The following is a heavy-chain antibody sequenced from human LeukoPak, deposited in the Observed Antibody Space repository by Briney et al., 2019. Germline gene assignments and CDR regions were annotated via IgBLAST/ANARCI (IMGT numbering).Heavy chain of an antibody. CDR2: IYTSGST. CDR3: SGTRITMVRGVIRSDYYMDV. D-gene: IGHD3-10*01. J-gene: IGHJ6*03. CDR1: GGSISSYY. Sequence: SETLSLTCTVSGGSISSYYWSWIRQPPGKGLEWIGYIYTSGSTNYNPSLKSRVTISVDTSKNQFSLKLSSVTAADTAVYYCSGTRITMVRGVIRSDYYMDVWGKGTTVTVSS. V-gene: IGHV4-4*09.